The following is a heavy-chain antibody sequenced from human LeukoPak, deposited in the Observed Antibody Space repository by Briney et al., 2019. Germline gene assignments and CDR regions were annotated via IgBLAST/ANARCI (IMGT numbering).Heavy chain of an antibody. Sequence: GASVKVSCKASGYTFTGYYMHWVRQAPGQGLEWMGWINPNSGGTNYAQKFQGRVTMTRDTSITTAYMELSSLRSDDTAMYCCARDGIYSATFDAFDIWGQGTMVTVSS. CDR3: ARDGIYSATFDAFDI. CDR1: GYTFTGYY. CDR2: INPNSGGT. D-gene: IGHD3-3*02. V-gene: IGHV1-2*02. J-gene: IGHJ3*02.